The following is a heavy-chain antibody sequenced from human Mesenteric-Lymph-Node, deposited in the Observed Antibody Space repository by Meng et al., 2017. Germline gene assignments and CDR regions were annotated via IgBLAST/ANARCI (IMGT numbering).Heavy chain of an antibody. D-gene: IGHD6-6*01. CDR3: TRRSSSSRNVRYYYYGMDV. Sequence: ASVKVSCKASGYTFTGYYMHWVRQAPGQGLEWMGWINPNSGGTNYAQKFQGRVTMTRDTSISTAYMELSRLRSDDTAVYYCTRRSSSSRNVRYYYYGMDVWGQGTTVTVSS. J-gene: IGHJ6*02. V-gene: IGHV1-2*02. CDR2: INPNSGGT. CDR1: GYTFTGYY.